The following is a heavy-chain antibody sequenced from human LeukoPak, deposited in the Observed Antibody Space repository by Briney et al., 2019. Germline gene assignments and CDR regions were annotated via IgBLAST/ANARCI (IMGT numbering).Heavy chain of an antibody. J-gene: IGHJ6*03. V-gene: IGHV1-69*02. CDR2: VIPILGIA. Sequence: SVKVSCKASGGTFSSYTISWVRQAPGQGHEWMGRVIPILGIANYAQKFQGRVTITADKSTSTAYMELSSLRSEDTAVYYCATEQGIAARLHYYYYYMDVWGKGTTVTVSS. D-gene: IGHD6-6*01. CDR3: ATEQGIAARLHYYYYYMDV. CDR1: GGTFSSYT.